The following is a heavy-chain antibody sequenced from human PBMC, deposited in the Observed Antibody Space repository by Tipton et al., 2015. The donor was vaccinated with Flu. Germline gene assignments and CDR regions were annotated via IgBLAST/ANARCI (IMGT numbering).Heavy chain of an antibody. CDR1: GYTFTTSW. CDR2: IYPGDSDT. J-gene: IGHJ4*02. V-gene: IGHV5-51*03. CDR3: ARPRGRTTGWYEGADF. Sequence: QSGAEVKKAGESLKISCKTSGYTFTTSWIGWVRQMPGKGLEWMGIIYPGDSDTRYSPSFQGLVTISADKSINTAYLQWYSLRASDTAMYYCARPRGRTTGWYEGADFWGQGTLVTVSS. D-gene: IGHD6-19*01.